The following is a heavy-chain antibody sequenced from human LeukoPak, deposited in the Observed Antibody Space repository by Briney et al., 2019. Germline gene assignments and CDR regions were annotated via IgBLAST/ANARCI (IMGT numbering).Heavy chain of an antibody. CDR3: ARPKDIVVVTAAFDT. J-gene: IGHJ3*02. Sequence: GESLKISCKGSGYRFTSYWIGWVRQMPAKGLEWMGIIYPGDSDTRYSPSFQGQVHISEDMSITAAFLEWRSLKASDTAMYYCARPKDIVVVTAAFDTWGQGTMVTVSS. CDR2: IYPGDSDT. V-gene: IGHV5-51*01. D-gene: IGHD2-2*01. CDR1: GYRFTSYW.